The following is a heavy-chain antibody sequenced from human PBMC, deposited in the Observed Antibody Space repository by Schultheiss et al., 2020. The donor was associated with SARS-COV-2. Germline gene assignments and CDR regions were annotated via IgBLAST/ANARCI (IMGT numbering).Heavy chain of an antibody. CDR3: AREGSSVGGTDY. CDR1: GGSFSGYY. Sequence: SQTLSLTCAVYGGSFSGYYWSWIRQHPGKGLEWIGYIYYSGSTYYNPSLKSRVTISVDTSKNQFSLKLSSVTAADTAVYYCAREGSSVGGTDYWGQGTLVTVSS. J-gene: IGHJ4*02. V-gene: IGHV4-31*11. D-gene: IGHD1-1*01. CDR2: IYYSGST.